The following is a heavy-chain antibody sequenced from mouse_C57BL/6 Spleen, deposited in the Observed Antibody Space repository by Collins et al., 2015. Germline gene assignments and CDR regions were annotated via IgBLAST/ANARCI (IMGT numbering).Heavy chain of an antibody. CDR1: GYTFTSYW. V-gene: IGHV1-53*01. Sequence: QVQLQQPGTELVKPGASVKLSCKASGYTFTSYWMHWVKQRPRQGLEWIGNINPSNGGTNYNEKFKSKATLTVDKSPSTAYMQLSSLTSEDSAVYYCAREGYYGSSPFAYWGQGTLVTVSA. J-gene: IGHJ3*01. CDR2: INPSNGGT. D-gene: IGHD1-1*01. CDR3: AREGYYGSSPFAY.